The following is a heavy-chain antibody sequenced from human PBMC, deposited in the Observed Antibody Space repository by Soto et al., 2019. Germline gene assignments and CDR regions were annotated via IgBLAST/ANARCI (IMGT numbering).Heavy chain of an antibody. CDR1: GFTFSSYG. D-gene: IGHD4-17*01. J-gene: IGHJ4*02. CDR2: IWYDGSNK. CDR3: ARDYGDYLSAFDY. V-gene: IGHV3-33*01. Sequence: VGSLRLSCAASGFTFSSYGMHWVRQAPGKGLEWVAVIWYDGSNKYYADSVKGRFTISRDNSKNTLYLQMNSLRAEDTAVYYCARDYGDYLSAFDYWGQGTLVTVSS.